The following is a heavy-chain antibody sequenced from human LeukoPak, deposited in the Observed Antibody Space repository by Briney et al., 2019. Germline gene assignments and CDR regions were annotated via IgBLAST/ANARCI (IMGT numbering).Heavy chain of an antibody. Sequence: PGGSLRLSCAASGFSFSNYWMTWVRQAPGKGLEWVANMNQDDTEKFYVGSVKGRFTISRDNAKNSLYLQMNSLRAEDTAVYYCGRDGGYCDGTTCPGDYWGQGVLVTVSS. CDR2: MNQDDTEK. V-gene: IGHV3-7*01. CDR1: GFSFSNYW. D-gene: IGHD2-2*01. CDR3: GRDGGYCDGTTCPGDY. J-gene: IGHJ4*02.